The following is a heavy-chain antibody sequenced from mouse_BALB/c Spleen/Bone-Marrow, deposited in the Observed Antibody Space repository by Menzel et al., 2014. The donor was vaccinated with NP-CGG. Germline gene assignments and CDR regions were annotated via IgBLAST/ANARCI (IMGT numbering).Heavy chain of an antibody. J-gene: IGHJ2*01. CDR2: IDPANDYT. Sequence: EVQGVESGAELVKPGASVKLSCTASGFNIKDTYMHWVKQRPEQGLEWIGRIDPANDYTKYDPKFQGKATITTDTSSNAASLQLSSLTSEDTAVYYCATLTGTFDYWGQGTTLTVSS. CDR3: ATLTGTFDY. D-gene: IGHD4-1*01. CDR1: GFNIKDTY. V-gene: IGHV14-3*02.